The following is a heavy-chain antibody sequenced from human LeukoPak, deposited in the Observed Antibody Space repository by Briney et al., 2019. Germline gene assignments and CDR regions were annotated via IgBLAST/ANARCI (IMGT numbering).Heavy chain of an antibody. V-gene: IGHV4-59*01. CDR1: GGSISSYY. D-gene: IGHD2-2*01. Sequence: SETLSLTCTVSGGSISSYYWSCIREPPGKGLEWIGYIYYSGSTNYNPSLKSRVTISVDTSKNQFSLKLSSVTAADTAVYYCARDQGTRYCSSTSCYAGGLDYWGQGTLVTVSS. J-gene: IGHJ4*02. CDR3: ARDQGTRYCSSTSCYAGGLDY. CDR2: IYYSGST.